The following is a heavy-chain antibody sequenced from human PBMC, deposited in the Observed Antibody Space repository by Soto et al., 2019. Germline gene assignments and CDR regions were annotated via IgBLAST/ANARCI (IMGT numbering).Heavy chain of an antibody. D-gene: IGHD7-27*01. CDR2: INHSGST. Sequence: ASETLSLTCAVYGGSFSGYYWSWIRQPPGKGLEWIGEINHSGSTNYNPSLKSRVTISVDTSKNQFSLKLSSVTAADTAVYYCARLLRRSNYYFDYWGQGTLVTVSS. CDR3: ARLLRRSNYYFDY. J-gene: IGHJ4*02. CDR1: GGSFSGYY. V-gene: IGHV4-34*01.